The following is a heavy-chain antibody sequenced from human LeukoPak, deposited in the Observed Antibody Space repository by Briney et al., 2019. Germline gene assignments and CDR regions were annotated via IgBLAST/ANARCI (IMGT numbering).Heavy chain of an antibody. V-gene: IGHV3-53*01. CDR2: LYSDGNT. D-gene: IGHD1-14*01. CDR1: GFTVITND. CDR3: ARGVEPLAANTLAY. J-gene: IGHJ4*02. Sequence: GGPLRLSCAASGFTVITNDMTWVRQAPGKGLEWVSVLYSDGNTKYADSVQGRFTISRDNSKNTLYLEMNSLSPDDTAVYYCARGVEPLAANTLAYWGQATLVTVSS.